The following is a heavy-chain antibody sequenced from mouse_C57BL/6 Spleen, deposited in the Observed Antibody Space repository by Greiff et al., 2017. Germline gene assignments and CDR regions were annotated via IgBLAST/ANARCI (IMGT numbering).Heavy chain of an antibody. CDR1: GFTFSDYG. Sequence: DVKLVESGGGLVKPGGSLKLSCAASGFTFSDYGMHWVRQAPEKGLEWVAYISGGSSTIYYADTVKGRFTISRDNAKNTLFLQMTSLRSEDTAMYYCARTVWDAMDYWGQGTSVTVSS. J-gene: IGHJ4*01. CDR2: ISGGSSTI. CDR3: ARTVWDAMDY. V-gene: IGHV5-17*01. D-gene: IGHD1-1*01.